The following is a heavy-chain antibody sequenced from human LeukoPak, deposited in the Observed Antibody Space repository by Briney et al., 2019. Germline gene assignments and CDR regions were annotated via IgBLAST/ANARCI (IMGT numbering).Heavy chain of an antibody. V-gene: IGHV4-39*01. CDR1: DGSIISSNYY. CDR3: ARLAIGGPNSYFAL. CDR2: IHYSGST. D-gene: IGHD4-23*01. J-gene: IGHJ2*01. Sequence: SETLSFTCSVSDGSIISSNYYWGWIRQPPGKGLEWIGSIHYSGSTYSNPSLKSRVTVSVDTSKNQFSPKLSSVTAADTAVYYCARLAIGGPNSYFALWGRGTLVTVSS.